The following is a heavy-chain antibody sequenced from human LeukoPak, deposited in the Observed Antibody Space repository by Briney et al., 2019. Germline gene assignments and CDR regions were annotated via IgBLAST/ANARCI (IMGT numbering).Heavy chain of an antibody. V-gene: IGHV6-1*01. D-gene: IGHD5-18*01. CDR3: AKGAGGFSYYNWFDP. J-gene: IGHJ5*02. Sequence: SQTLSLTCAISGDSVSSNIAAWNWIRQSPSRGLEWLGRTYYRSRWYNEYAVSVKSRITINPDTSKNQFSLKLASVTAADTAIYYCAKGAGGFSYYNWFDPWGQGTLVTVSS. CDR2: TYYRSRWYN. CDR1: GDSVSSNIAA.